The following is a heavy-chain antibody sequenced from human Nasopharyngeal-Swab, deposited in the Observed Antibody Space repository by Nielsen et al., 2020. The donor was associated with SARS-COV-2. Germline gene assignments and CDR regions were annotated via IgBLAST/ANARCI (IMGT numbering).Heavy chain of an antibody. Sequence: GGSLRLSCAASGFTFDDYAMHWVRQAPGKGLEWVSGISWNSGSIGYADSVKGRFTISRDNAKNSLYLQMNSLRAEDTALYYCAKDRATSSSGWGGFDYWGQGTLVTVSS. V-gene: IGHV3-9*01. D-gene: IGHD6-19*01. CDR1: GFTFDDYA. CDR2: ISWNSGSI. CDR3: AKDRATSSSGWGGFDY. J-gene: IGHJ4*02.